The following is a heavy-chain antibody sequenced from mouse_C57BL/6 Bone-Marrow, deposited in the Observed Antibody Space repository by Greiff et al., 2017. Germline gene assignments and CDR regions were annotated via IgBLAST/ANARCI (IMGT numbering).Heavy chain of an antibody. J-gene: IGHJ2*01. CDR3: ARRGYYRGYFDY. CDR2: ISGGGGNT. V-gene: IGHV5-9*01. CDR1: GFTFSSYT. Sequence: EVKLVESGGGLVKPGGSLKLSCAASGFTFSSYTMSWVRQTPEKRLEWVATISGGGGNTYYPDSVKGRFTISRDNAKNTLYLQMSSLRSEDTALYYCARRGYYRGYFDYWGQGTTLTVSS. D-gene: IGHD2-14*01.